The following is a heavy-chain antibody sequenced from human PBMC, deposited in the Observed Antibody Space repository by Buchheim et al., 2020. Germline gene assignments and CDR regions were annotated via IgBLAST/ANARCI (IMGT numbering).Heavy chain of an antibody. V-gene: IGHV3-23*01. J-gene: IGHJ4*02. CDR2: IGSGGNT. D-gene: IGHD5-12*01. CDR3: AKGGPSSLYYFDY. CDR1: GFTISSYA. Sequence: EVQLLESGGGLVQPGGSLRLSCAASGFTISSYAMRWVRQAPGKGLEWVSTIGSGGNTYYADSVKGRFTISRDNSKNTLSVSMHSLRAEDTAVYYCAKGGPSSLYYFDYWGQGTL.